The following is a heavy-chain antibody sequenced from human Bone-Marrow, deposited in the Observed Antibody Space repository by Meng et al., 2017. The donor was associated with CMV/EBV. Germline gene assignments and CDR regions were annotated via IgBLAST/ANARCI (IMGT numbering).Heavy chain of an antibody. CDR1: GFTFSSYS. V-gene: IGHV3-21*01. J-gene: IGHJ6*01. Sequence: GGSLRLSCAASGFTFSSYSMNWVRQAPGKGLEWVSSISSSSSYIYYADSVKGRFTISRDNAKNSLYLQMNSLRAEDTAVYYCARDRARVVGAFYYYYGMDVWGQGTTVTGSS. D-gene: IGHD1-26*01. CDR3: ARDRARVVGAFYYYYGMDV. CDR2: ISSSSSYI.